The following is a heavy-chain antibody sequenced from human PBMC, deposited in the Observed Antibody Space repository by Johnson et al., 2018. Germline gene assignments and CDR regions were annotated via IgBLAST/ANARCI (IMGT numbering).Heavy chain of an antibody. Sequence: QVQLVESGGGVVQPGRSLRLSCAASEFTLSKYDMCWVRQAPGKGLEWVAVIWYDGSNKYYADSVKGQFTISRDNSKNTLFLQMNSLRAEDTAVYYCARGIVGVPAAIGSYGMDVWGQGTTVTVSS. J-gene: IGHJ6*02. CDR3: ARGIVGVPAAIGSYGMDV. V-gene: IGHV3-33*07. CDR2: IWYDGSNK. CDR1: EFTLSKYD. D-gene: IGHD2-2*01.